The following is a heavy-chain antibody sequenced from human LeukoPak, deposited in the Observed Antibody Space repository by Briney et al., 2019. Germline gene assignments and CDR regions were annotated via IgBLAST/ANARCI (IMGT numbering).Heavy chain of an antibody. V-gene: IGHV3-33*01. Sequence: GGSLRLSCAASGFTFSSYGMHWVRQAPGKGLESVAVIWYDGSNKYYADSVKGRFTISRDNSKNTLYLQMNSLRAEDTAVYYCARHYGDYFDYWGQGTLVTVSS. CDR3: ARHYGDYFDY. J-gene: IGHJ4*02. CDR1: GFTFSSYG. D-gene: IGHD4-17*01. CDR2: IWYDGSNK.